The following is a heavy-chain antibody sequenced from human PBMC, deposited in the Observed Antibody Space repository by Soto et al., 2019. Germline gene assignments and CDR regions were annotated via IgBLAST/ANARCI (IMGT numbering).Heavy chain of an antibody. CDR2: INHSGST. CDR3: ARGRYCSSTSCYTVFDY. J-gene: IGHJ4*02. V-gene: IGHV4-34*01. Sequence: QVQLQQWGAGLLKPSETLSLTCAVYGGSFSGYYWSWIRQPPGKGLEWIGEINHSGSTNYNPSLQGRVTISVDTSKNQFSLKLSSVTAADTAVYYCARGRYCSSTSCYTVFDYWGQGTLVTVSS. CDR1: GGSFSGYY. D-gene: IGHD2-2*02.